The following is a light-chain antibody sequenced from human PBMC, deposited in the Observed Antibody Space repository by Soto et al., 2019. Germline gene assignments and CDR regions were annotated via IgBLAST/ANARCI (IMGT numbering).Light chain of an antibody. V-gene: IGLV3-21*02. J-gene: IGLJ1*01. CDR2: DDS. CDR3: QLWDTISDRYV. CDR1: RVGTES. Sequence: SYEPTQPPSVSVAPGQTARITCGGGRVGTESVHWYQQKPGQAPVLVVHDDSNRPSGIPERFSGSNSANTATLTITRVAAGGEADYYCQLWDTISDRYVFGTGTKVTVL.